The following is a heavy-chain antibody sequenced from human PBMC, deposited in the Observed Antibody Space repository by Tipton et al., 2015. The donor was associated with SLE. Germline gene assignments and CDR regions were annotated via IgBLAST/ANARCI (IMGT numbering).Heavy chain of an antibody. Sequence: TLSLTCAVSGYSISISSGYYWGWIRQPPGKGLEWIGSVFHSGSTYYNPSLKSRVTISVDTSKNQFSLKLTSVTAADTAVYYCASRSGYDLSYFDYWGQGTLVTVSS. V-gene: IGHV4-38-2*01. J-gene: IGHJ4*02. D-gene: IGHD5-12*01. CDR1: GYSISISSGYY. CDR3: ASRSGYDLSYFDY. CDR2: VFHSGST.